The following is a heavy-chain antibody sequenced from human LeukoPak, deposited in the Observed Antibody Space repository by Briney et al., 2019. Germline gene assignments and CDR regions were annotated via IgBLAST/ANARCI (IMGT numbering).Heavy chain of an antibody. Sequence: GGSLRLSCAASGFTFSSYAMSWVRQAPGKGLEWVSAISGSGGSTYYADSVKGRFTISRDNSENTLYLQMNSLRGEDTAVYYCAREGRHYYDSSGYWGSFDYWGQGTLVTVSS. J-gene: IGHJ4*02. CDR3: AREGRHYYDSSGYWGSFDY. CDR2: ISGSGGST. CDR1: GFTFSSYA. D-gene: IGHD3-22*01. V-gene: IGHV3-23*01.